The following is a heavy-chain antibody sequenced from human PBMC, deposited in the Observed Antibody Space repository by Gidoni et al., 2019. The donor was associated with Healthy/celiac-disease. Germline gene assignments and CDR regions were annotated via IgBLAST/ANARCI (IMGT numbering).Heavy chain of an antibody. J-gene: IGHJ6*02. CDR1: GCTFSNAW. CDR2: IKSKIDGGTT. D-gene: IGHD7-27*01. V-gene: IGHV3-15*01. Sequence: EVQLVESGGGLVKPGGSLRLSCAASGCTFSNAWMSWVRQAPGKGLEWVGRIKSKIDGGTTDYAAPVKGRFTISRDDSKNTLYVQMNSLKTEDTAVYYCSRDGYWGAYYYGMDVWGQGTTVTVSS. CDR3: SRDGYWGAYYYGMDV.